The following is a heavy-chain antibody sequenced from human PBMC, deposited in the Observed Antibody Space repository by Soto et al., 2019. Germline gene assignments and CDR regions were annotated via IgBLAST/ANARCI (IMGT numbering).Heavy chain of an antibody. Sequence: PVGSLRLSCAASGFTFTRYSMNCVRQAPGKGLEWVSSISSTTNYIYYGDSMKGRFTISRDNAKNSLYLEMNSLRAEDTAVYYCARESEDLTSNFDYWGQGTPVTVSS. CDR2: ISSTTNYI. CDR1: GFTFTRYS. J-gene: IGHJ4*02. V-gene: IGHV3-21*06. CDR3: ARESEDLTSNFDY.